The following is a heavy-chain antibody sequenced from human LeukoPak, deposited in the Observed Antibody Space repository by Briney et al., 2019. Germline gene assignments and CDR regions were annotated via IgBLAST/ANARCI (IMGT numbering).Heavy chain of an antibody. Sequence: ASVKVSCKASGYTFTGYYMHWVRQAPGQGLEWMGWINPNSGGTKYAQKFQGRVTMTRDTSISTAYMELSRLRSDDTAVYYCARDFVITSVYTYYYDSSGYSEYFQHWGQGTLVTVSS. D-gene: IGHD3-22*01. CDR3: ARDFVITSVYTYYYDSSGYSEYFQH. J-gene: IGHJ1*01. CDR2: INPNSGGT. V-gene: IGHV1-2*02. CDR1: GYTFTGYY.